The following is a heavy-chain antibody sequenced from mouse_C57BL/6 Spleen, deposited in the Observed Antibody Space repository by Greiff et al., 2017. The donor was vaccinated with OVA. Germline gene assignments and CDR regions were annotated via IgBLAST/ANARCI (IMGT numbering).Heavy chain of an antibody. Sequence: VQLQQSGPELVKPGASVKISCKASGYTFTDYYMNWVKQSHGKSLEWIGDINPNNGGTSYNQKFKGKATLTVDKSSSTAYMELRSLTSEDSAVYYCARRIYYYGSSYGYFDYWGQGTTLTVSS. CDR2: INPNNGGT. CDR3: ARRIYYYGSSYGYFDY. D-gene: IGHD1-1*01. V-gene: IGHV1-26*01. J-gene: IGHJ2*01. CDR1: GYTFTDYY.